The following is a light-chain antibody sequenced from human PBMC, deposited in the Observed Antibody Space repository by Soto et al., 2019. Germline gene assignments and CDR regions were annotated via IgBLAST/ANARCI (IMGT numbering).Light chain of an antibody. CDR1: QSISNW. V-gene: IGKV1-5*03. CDR3: QHYNDYSRI. Sequence: DIPMTQSPSTLSASIGDRVTITCRASQSISNWLAWYQQKPGKAPKLLIYMASNLQSGVPSRFSGSGSGTVFTLTISSLQPDDFATYYCQHYNDYSRIFGQGTKVEIK. CDR2: MAS. J-gene: IGKJ1*01.